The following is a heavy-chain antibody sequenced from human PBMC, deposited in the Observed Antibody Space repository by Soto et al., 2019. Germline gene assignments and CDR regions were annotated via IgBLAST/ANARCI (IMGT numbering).Heavy chain of an antibody. D-gene: IGHD6-19*01. V-gene: IGHV1-69*11. J-gene: IGHJ4*02. CDR2: IIPILGTS. Sequence: QVQLVQSGAEVKKPGSSVKVSCKTSGGTFTSYAFSWVRQAPGQGLEWLGRIIPILGTSNYAQKFQGRLTITADESTSTAYMELRSLRSEDTAVYYCARYGAERDIAGADFFDYWGQGTLVTVSS. CDR1: GGTFTSYA. CDR3: ARYGAERDIAGADFFDY.